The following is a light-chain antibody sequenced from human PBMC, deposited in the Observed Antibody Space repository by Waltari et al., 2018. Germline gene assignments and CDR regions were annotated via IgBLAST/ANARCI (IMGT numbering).Light chain of an antibody. CDR1: QSLSKY. Sequence: EIVLTQSPGTLSLYPGERATLACRTSQSLSKYLAWYQQKPGQAPSLLIYHASSRAAGIPDRFSGSGSGTDFSLTISRLEPEDFAVYYCQHYESLPVTFGQGTKVEIK. CDR3: QHYESLPVT. V-gene: IGKV3-20*01. J-gene: IGKJ1*01. CDR2: HAS.